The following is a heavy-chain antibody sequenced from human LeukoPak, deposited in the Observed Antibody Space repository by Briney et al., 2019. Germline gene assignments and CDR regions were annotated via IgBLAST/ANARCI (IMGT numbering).Heavy chain of an antibody. V-gene: IGHV4-59*01. CDR3: ARSYDYYMDV. D-gene: IGHD2-2*01. CDR1: GGYISSDD. J-gene: IGHJ6*03. CDR2: IYYSGST. Sequence: PSEAMSLTCSVTGGYISSDDWNWIRQPPGKGLEWIGYIYYSGSTNYNPSLKSRVTISVDTSKNQFSLKVSSVTAADTAVYYCARSYDYYMDVWGKGTTVTVSS.